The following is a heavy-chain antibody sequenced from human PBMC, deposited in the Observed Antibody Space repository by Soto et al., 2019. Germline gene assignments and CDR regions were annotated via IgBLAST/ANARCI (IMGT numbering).Heavy chain of an antibody. J-gene: IGHJ4*02. D-gene: IGHD2-15*01. CDR2: IYYSGST. Sequence: SETLSLTCTVSGGSVSSGSYYWSWIRQPPGKGLEWIGYIYYSGSTNYNPSLKSRVTISVDTSKNQFSLKLSSVTAADTAVYYCARERTLQSVGGIFAVPEYWGQGTRVTVSS. CDR3: ARERTLQSVGGIFAVPEY. V-gene: IGHV4-61*01. CDR1: GGSVSSGSYY.